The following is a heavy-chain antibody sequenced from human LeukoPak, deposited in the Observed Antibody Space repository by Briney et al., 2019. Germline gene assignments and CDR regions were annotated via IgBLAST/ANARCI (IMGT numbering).Heavy chain of an antibody. CDR2: RCSGGARI. D-gene: IGHD5-12*01. V-gene: IGHV3-11*04. J-gene: IGHJ4*02. Sequence: GGSLRLSCAASGFTVSSNHMSWVRQAPGKGLEWVSYRCSGGARIYYADSAKGQFTISSDNAKHSLYLQMNTLRDEDASVYYCAREYSGVFDYWGQGTLVTVSS. CDR1: GFTVSSNH. CDR3: AREYSGVFDY.